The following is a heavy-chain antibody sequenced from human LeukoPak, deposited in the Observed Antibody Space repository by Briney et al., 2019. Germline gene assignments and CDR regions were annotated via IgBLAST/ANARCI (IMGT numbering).Heavy chain of an antibody. CDR1: GFTFSSYS. CDR3: ARDSAVDCSGGSCYSDFQH. D-gene: IGHD2-15*01. CDR2: ISSSSSYI. J-gene: IGHJ1*01. V-gene: IGHV3-21*01. Sequence: GGSLRLSCAASGFTFSSYSMNWVRPAPGKGLEWVSSISSSSSYIYYADSVKGRFTISRDNAKNSLYLQMNSLRAEDTAVYYCARDSAVDCSGGSCYSDFQHWGQGTLVTVSS.